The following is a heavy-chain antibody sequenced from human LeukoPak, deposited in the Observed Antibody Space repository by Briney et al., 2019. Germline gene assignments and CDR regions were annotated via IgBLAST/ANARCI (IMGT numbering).Heavy chain of an antibody. D-gene: IGHD3-22*01. J-gene: IGHJ3*02. CDR2: IYHSGST. Sequence: SDTLSLTCAVSGGSISSSNWWSWVRQPPGKGLEWIGEIYHSGSTNYNPSLKRLVPISVDKSKNQFSLKLSSVTAADTAVYYCARGTYYYDSSGYANLPALNAFDIWGQGTMVTVSS. CDR3: ARGTYYYDSSGYANLPALNAFDI. CDR1: GGSISSSNW. V-gene: IGHV4-4*02.